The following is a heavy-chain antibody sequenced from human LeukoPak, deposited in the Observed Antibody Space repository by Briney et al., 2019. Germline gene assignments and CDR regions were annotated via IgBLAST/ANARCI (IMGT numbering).Heavy chain of an antibody. V-gene: IGHV3-33*01. CDR3: ARDWYYYDSSGYSNDAFDI. Sequence: PGGSLRLSCAVSGFTFSSYGMHGVRQAPGKGLEWGAVIWYNGSNEYYADSVKGRFTISRDNSKNMLYLQMNGLRAEDTAVYYCARDWYYYDSSGYSNDAFDIWGHGTMVTVSS. CDR1: GFTFSSYG. D-gene: IGHD3-22*01. J-gene: IGHJ3*02. CDR2: IWYNGSNE.